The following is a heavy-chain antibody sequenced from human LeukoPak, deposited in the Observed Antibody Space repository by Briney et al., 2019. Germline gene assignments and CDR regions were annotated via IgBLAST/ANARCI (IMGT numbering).Heavy chain of an antibody. CDR1: GFTFSRHW. Sequence: GGSLRLSCAASGFTFSRHWMSWVRQAPGKGLEGVGNIREDGNEKYYVDSVRGRFTISRDNARTSVYLEMSSLRAEDTAVYYCARILLRSSYDTMDVWGQGTTVTVSS. J-gene: IGHJ6*02. CDR2: IREDGNEK. CDR3: ARILLRSSYDTMDV. D-gene: IGHD3-10*01. V-gene: IGHV3-7*01.